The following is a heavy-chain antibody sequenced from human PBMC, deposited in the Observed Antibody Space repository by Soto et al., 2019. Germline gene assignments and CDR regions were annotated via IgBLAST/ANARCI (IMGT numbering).Heavy chain of an antibody. J-gene: IGHJ6*02. CDR3: ARDLLGYCSGGSCPTESYYGMDV. CDR2: IYYSGST. D-gene: IGHD2-15*01. CDR1: GGSISSGDYY. Sequence: SETLSLTCTVSGGSISSGDYYWSWIRQPPGKGLEWIGYIYYSGSTYYNPSLKSRVTISVDTSKNQFSRKLSSVTAADTAVDYCARDLLGYCSGGSCPTESYYGMDVWGQGTTVTVSS. V-gene: IGHV4-30-4*01.